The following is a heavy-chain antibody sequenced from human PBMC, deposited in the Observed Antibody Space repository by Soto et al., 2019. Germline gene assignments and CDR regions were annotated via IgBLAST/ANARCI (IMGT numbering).Heavy chain of an antibody. CDR1: GGTFSSYS. J-gene: IGHJ4*02. Sequence: QVQLVQSGAEVKKPGSWVNVCCTASGGTFSSYSITWVRQAPGQGLEWMGEIIPIFGTANYAQKFQGRVTITADESTSTAYMELSSLRSEDTAVYYCARDGGRHSGGIDYWGQGTLVTVSS. V-gene: IGHV1-69*01. CDR3: ARDGGRHSGGIDY. CDR2: IIPIFGTA. D-gene: IGHD1-26*01.